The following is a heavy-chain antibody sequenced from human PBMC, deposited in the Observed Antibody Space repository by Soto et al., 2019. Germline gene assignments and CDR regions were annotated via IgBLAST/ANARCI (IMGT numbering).Heavy chain of an antibody. CDR1: NGSISIDKFF. D-gene: IGHD3-3*01. V-gene: IGHV4-31*03. CDR2: INHSGST. J-gene: IGHJ4*02. CDR3: ATSYYNFWSAYYLAYFDY. Sequence: QVQLQESGPGLVKPSQTLSLTCTVSNGSISIDKFFWAWVRQHPGKGLEWIGEINHSGSTDYNPSLKSRVTISVDTYKKQFSLKLSSVTAADTAVYYCATSYYNFWSAYYLAYFDYWGQGTLVTVSS.